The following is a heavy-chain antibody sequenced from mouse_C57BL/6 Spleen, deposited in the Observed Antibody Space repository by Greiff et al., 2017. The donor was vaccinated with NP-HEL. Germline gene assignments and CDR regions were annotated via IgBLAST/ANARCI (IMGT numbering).Heavy chain of an antibody. J-gene: IGHJ4*01. Sequence: QVQLQQSGPELVKPGASVKISCKASGYAFSSSWMNWVKQRPGKGLEWIGRIYPGDGDTNYNGKFKGKATLTADKSSSTAYMQLSSLTSEDSAVYFCARDIYYGNYNYAMDYWGQGTSVTVSS. V-gene: IGHV1-82*01. CDR1: GYAFSSSW. CDR2: IYPGDGDT. CDR3: ARDIYYGNYNYAMDY. D-gene: IGHD2-1*01.